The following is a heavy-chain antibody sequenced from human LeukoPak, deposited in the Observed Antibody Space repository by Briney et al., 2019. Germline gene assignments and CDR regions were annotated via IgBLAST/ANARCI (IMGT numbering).Heavy chain of an antibody. J-gene: IGHJ4*02. V-gene: IGHV4-4*09. D-gene: IGHD1-26*01. CDR2: IHDSGRT. CDR1: DGSITNYY. Sequence: SETLSLTCTVSDGSITNYYWNWIRQPPGKGLEWIGYIHDSGRTNYKSSLKSRVIISLDTSKNRFSLKLTAVTAADTAVYYCARSGSWRPPFDSWGQGTLVTVSS. CDR3: ARSGSWRPPFDS.